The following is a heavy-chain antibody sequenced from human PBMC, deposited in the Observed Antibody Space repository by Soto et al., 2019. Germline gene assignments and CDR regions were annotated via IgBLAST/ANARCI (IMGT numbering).Heavy chain of an antibody. J-gene: IGHJ5*02. V-gene: IGHV4-34*01. CDR1: GGSFSGYY. CDR3: ARDENWGYVWIDP. Sequence: SETLSLTCAVYGGSFSGYYWSWIRQPPGKGLEWIGEINHSGSTNYNPSLKSRVTISVDTSKNQFSLNLTSVTAADTAVYYCARDENWGYVWIDPWGPGTLVTVSS. CDR2: INHSGST. D-gene: IGHD7-27*01.